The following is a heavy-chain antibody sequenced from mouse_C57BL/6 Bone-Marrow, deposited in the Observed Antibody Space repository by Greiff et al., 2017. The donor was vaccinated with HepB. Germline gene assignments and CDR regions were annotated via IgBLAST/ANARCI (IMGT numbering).Heavy chain of an antibody. CDR3: TKAYYSNYEDY. V-gene: IGHV1-15*01. CDR2: IDPETGGT. Sequence: VKLQESGAELVRPGASVTLSCKASGYTFTDYEMHWVKQTPVHGLEWIGAIDPETGGTAYNQKFKGKAIMTADKSSSTAYMELRSLTSEDSAVYYCTKAYYSNYEDYWGQGTTLTVSS. D-gene: IGHD2-5*01. J-gene: IGHJ2*01. CDR1: GYTFTDYE.